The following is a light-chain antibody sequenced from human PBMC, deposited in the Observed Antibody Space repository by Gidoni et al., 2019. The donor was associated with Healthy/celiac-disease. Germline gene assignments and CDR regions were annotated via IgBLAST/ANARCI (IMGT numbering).Light chain of an antibody. CDR3: SSYTSSTSGVV. CDR1: SSDIGGYNY. V-gene: IGLV2-14*03. CDR2: DVT. J-gene: IGLJ2*01. Sequence: QSALTQPASVFGFPGQPIPISCTRTSSDIGGYNYVSLYQQHPGKAPKLIIYDVTNRPSGVSNRFSGSKSGNTASLTISGLQAEDEADYYCSSYTSSTSGVVFGGGTKLTVL.